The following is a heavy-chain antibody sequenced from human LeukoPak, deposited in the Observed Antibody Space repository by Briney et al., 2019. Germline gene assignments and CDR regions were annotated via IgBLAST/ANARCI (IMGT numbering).Heavy chain of an antibody. J-gene: IGHJ4*02. V-gene: IGHV2-5*02. CDR3: AGTKNQYNFDY. CDR2: IFWDDNK. D-gene: IGHD1-14*01. CDR1: GFSLSTSGVG. Sequence: SGPTLVNPTQTLTLTCTFSGFSLSTSGVGVAWFRQPPGKALDWLALIFWDDNKRYSPSLKSRLTITKDPSKNQVVLTMTNMDPVDTATYYCAGTKNQYNFDYWGQGTLVAVSS.